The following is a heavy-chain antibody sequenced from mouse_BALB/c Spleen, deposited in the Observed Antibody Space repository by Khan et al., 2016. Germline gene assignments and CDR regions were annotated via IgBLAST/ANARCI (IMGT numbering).Heavy chain of an antibody. D-gene: IGHD1-2*01. CDR1: GDSITSGH. Sequence: VQLKESGPSLAKPSQTLSLTCSVTGDSITSGHWNWIRKFPGNKLDFMGYISHSGDSYYNPSLKSRISITRDTSKNQYYLQLNSVTTEDTATYYCATCDYYGSAFAYWGQGTLVTVSA. CDR2: ISHSGDS. J-gene: IGHJ3*01. CDR3: ATCDYYGSAFAY. V-gene: IGHV3-8*02.